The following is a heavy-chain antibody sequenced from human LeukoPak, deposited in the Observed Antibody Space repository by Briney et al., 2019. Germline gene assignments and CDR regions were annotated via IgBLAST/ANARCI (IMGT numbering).Heavy chain of an antibody. CDR1: GGSISSGGYS. V-gene: IGHV4-30-2*01. Sequence: SETLSLTCAVSGGSISSGGYSWSWIRQPPGKGLEWIGYIYHSGSTYYNPSLKSRVTISVDRSKNQFSLKLSSVTAADTAVYYCARVMVRGDGAFDIWGQGTMVTVSS. J-gene: IGHJ3*02. CDR3: ARVMVRGDGAFDI. D-gene: IGHD3-10*01. CDR2: IYHSGST.